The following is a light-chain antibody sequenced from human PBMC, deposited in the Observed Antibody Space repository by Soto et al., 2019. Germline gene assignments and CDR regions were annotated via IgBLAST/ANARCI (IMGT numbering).Light chain of an antibody. CDR3: QQLKSYPRT. CDR2: DAS. J-gene: IGKJ5*01. Sequence: IQLTQSPSSLSASVGDRVTITCRASQGISSYLAWYQQKPGKAPKLLIYDASTLHSGVPSRFSGSGSGTDFTLTISSLQPEDFATYYCQQLKSYPRTFGQGTRLDI. CDR1: QGISSY. V-gene: IGKV1-9*01.